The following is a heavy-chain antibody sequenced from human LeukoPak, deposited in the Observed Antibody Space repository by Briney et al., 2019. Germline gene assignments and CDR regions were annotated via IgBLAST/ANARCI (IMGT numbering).Heavy chain of an antibody. V-gene: IGHV3-30*02. J-gene: IGHJ6*03. CDR1: GFTFSSYG. CDR3: AKDYYGSGRGYYYYMDV. D-gene: IGHD3-10*01. CDR2: IRYDGSNK. Sequence: GGSLRLSCAASGFTFSSYGMHWVRQAPGKGLEWVAFIRYDGSNKYYADSVKGRFTISRDNSKNTLYLQMNSLRAEDTAVYYCAKDYYGSGRGYYYYMDVWGKGTTVTVSS.